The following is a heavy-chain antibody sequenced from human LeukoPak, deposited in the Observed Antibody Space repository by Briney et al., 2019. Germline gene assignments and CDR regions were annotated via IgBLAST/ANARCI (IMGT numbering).Heavy chain of an antibody. D-gene: IGHD6-13*01. V-gene: IGHV3-30-3*01. CDR3: ARIGAGSSRDY. CDR1: GFTFSSYA. Sequence: GGSLRLSCAASGFTFSSYAMHWVRQGPGKGLEWVAVISYDGNNKYYADSVKGRFTISRDNAKNSLYLQMNSLRAEDTAVYYCARIGAGSSRDYWGQGTLVTVSS. J-gene: IGHJ4*02. CDR2: ISYDGNNK.